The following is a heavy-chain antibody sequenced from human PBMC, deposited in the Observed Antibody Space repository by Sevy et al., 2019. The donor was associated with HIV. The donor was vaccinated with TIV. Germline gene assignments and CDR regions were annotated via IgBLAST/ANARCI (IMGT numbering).Heavy chain of an antibody. V-gene: IGHV3-23*01. D-gene: IGHD3-22*01. J-gene: IGHJ4*02. CDR3: AKDLYYDNTLFDY. CDR2: ISGSGGST. Sequence: GGSLRLSCEASVFTMSNYAMNWVRQAPGKGLEWVSGISGSGGSTYYADSVKGRFTISRDNSKNMFYLQMSSLRTEDTAVYYCAKDLYYDNTLFDYWGQGTLVTVSS. CDR1: VFTMSNYA.